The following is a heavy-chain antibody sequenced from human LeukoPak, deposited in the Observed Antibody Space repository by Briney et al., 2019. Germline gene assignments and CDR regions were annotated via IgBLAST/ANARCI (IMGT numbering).Heavy chain of an antibody. J-gene: IGHJ4*02. D-gene: IGHD2-2*01. CDR2: IYSGDNT. CDR3: ARDHGRGYCSSTSCYPGVDY. CDR1: GFTVSTNY. V-gene: IGHV3-53*01. Sequence: GGSLRLSCAASGFTVSTNYMSWVRQAPGKGLEWVSVIYSGDNTYYSDSVKGRFTISRDNSKNTLYLQINTQRAENTAVYYCARDHGRGYCSSTSCYPGVDYWGQGTLVTVSS.